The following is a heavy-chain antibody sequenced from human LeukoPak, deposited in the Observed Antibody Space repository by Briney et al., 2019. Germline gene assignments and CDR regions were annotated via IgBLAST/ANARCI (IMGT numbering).Heavy chain of an antibody. CDR1: GYTFTGYY. CDR2: INPNSGGT. CDR3: ARDLEGYYDSSGYYYPDAFDI. V-gene: IGHV1-2*02. J-gene: IGHJ3*02. D-gene: IGHD3-22*01. Sequence: GAPVKVSCKASGYTFTGYYMHWVRQAPGQGLEWMGWINPNSGGTNYAQKFQGRVTMTRDTSISTAYMELSRLRSDDTAVYYCARDLEGYYDSSGYYYPDAFDIWGQGTMVTVSS.